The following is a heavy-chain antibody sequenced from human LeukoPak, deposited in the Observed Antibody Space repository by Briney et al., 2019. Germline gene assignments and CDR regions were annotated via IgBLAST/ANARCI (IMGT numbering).Heavy chain of an antibody. CDR3: ARGRSWYY. Sequence: SETLSLTCAVYGGSFSGYYWSWIRQPPGKGLEWIGEINHSGSTNYNPSLKSRVTISVDTSKNQFSLKLSSVTAADTAVYYCARGRSWYYWGQGTLVTVSS. CDR1: GGSFSGYY. D-gene: IGHD6-13*01. V-gene: IGHV4-34*01. CDR2: INHSGST. J-gene: IGHJ4*02.